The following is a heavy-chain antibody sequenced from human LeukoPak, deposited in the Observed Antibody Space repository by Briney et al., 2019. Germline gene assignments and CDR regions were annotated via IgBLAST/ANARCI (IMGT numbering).Heavy chain of an antibody. CDR1: GYTFTGYY. CDR2: INPNSGGT. D-gene: IGHD6-6*01. Sequence: GASVKVSCKASGYTFTGYYMHWVRQAPGQGLEWMGWINPNSGGTNYAQKFQGRVTMTRDTSISTAYMELSRLRSDDTAVYYCARDPSPYSSSSDAFDIWGQGTMVTVSS. V-gene: IGHV1-2*02. CDR3: ARDPSPYSSSSDAFDI. J-gene: IGHJ3*02.